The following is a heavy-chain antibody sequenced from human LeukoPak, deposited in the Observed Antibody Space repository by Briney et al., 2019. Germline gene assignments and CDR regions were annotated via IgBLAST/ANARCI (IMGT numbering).Heavy chain of an antibody. CDR1: GYSISSGYY. CDR3: ARDGEVEMATNY. J-gene: IGHJ4*02. Sequence: PSETLSLTCTVSGYSISSGYYWGWIRQPPGKGLEWIGSIYHSGSTYYNPSLKSRVTISVDTSKNQFSLKLSSVTAADTAVYYCARDGEVEMATNYWGQGTLVTVSS. V-gene: IGHV4-38-2*02. CDR2: IYHSGST. D-gene: IGHD5-24*01.